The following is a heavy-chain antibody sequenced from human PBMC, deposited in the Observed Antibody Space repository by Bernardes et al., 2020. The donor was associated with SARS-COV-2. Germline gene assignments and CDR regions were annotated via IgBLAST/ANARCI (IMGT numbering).Heavy chain of an antibody. J-gene: IGHJ4*02. D-gene: IGHD3-3*02. CDR1: GFTFSMHA. Sequence: GGSLRLSCAASGFTFSMHAMSWVRQAPGQGLEFVSGIQERGDVTYYGDSVKGRFTISRDNYKDTLYLQMNGLRAEDTAVYYCVRDYIYPGSANRPPPVDYWGQGTLVTVSS. CDR2: IQERGDVT. V-gene: IGHV3-23*01. CDR3: VRDYIYPGSANRPPPVDY.